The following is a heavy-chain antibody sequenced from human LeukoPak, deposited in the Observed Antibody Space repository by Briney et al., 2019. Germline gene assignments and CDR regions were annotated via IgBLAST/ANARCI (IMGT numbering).Heavy chain of an antibody. Sequence: GGSLRLSCAASGFTFSSYAMSWVRQAPGKGLEWVSAISGSGASTYCADSVKGRFTISRDNSKNTLYLQMNSLRAEDTAVYYCANLDYYDYVWGSYRDAFDIWGQGTMVTVSS. D-gene: IGHD3-16*02. CDR1: GFTFSSYA. J-gene: IGHJ3*02. CDR2: ISGSGAST. V-gene: IGHV3-23*01. CDR3: ANLDYYDYVWGSYRDAFDI.